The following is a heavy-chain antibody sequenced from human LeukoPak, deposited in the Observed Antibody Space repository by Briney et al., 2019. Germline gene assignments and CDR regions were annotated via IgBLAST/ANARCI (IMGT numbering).Heavy chain of an antibody. CDR1: GFTFSSYG. CDR3: AREGSYSNYVLMYNWFDP. Sequence: GGSLRLSCAASGFTFSSYGMHWVRQAPGKGLEWVAVISYDGSNKYYADSVKGRFTISRDNSKNTLYLQMNSLRAEDTAVYYCAREGSYSNYVLMYNWFDPWGQGTLVTVSS. CDR2: ISYDGSNK. V-gene: IGHV3-30*03. D-gene: IGHD4-11*01. J-gene: IGHJ5*02.